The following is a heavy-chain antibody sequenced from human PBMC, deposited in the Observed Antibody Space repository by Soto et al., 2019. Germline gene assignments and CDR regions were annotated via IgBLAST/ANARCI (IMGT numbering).Heavy chain of an antibody. J-gene: IGHJ6*02. CDR3: ASLAPHYYDILTGYSHYYYYGMDV. CDR1: GYGFTSYW. V-gene: IGHV5-51*01. D-gene: IGHD3-9*01. CDR2: IYPGDSDT. Sequence: PGESLKISCKGSGYGFTSYWIGWVRQMPGKGLEWMGIIYPGDSDTRYSPSFQGQVTISADKSISTAYLQWSSLKASDTAMYYCASLAPHYYDILTGYSHYYYYGMDVWGQGTTVTVSS.